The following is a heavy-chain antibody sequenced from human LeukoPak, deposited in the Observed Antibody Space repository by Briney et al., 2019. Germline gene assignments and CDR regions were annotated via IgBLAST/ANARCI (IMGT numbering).Heavy chain of an antibody. J-gene: IGHJ4*02. V-gene: IGHV4-59*12. CDR3: ARAEYYYDSSFDY. CDR1: GGSISSYY. Sequence: SETLSLTCTVSGGSISSYYWSWIRQPPGKGLEWIGYIYYSGSTNYSPSLKSRVTISVDTSKNQFSLKLSSVTAADTAVYYCARAEYYYDSSFDYWGQGTLVTVSS. D-gene: IGHD3-22*01. CDR2: IYYSGST.